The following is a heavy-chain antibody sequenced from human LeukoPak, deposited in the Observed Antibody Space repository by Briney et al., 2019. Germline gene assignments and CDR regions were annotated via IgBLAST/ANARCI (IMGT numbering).Heavy chain of an antibody. Sequence: PSETLSLTCTVSGDSISSGSHFWGWIRQPPWKGLEWISSISPGGRTYYNPSLKSRGTRSVDRSKTPSYLTLNSTSGADTAVYFCARHAPHESGDKRGFEYWGQGTLVTVSS. D-gene: IGHD4-23*01. CDR3: ARHAPHESGDKRGFEY. CDR2: ISPGGRT. J-gene: IGHJ4*02. V-gene: IGHV4-39*01. CDR1: GDSISSGSHF.